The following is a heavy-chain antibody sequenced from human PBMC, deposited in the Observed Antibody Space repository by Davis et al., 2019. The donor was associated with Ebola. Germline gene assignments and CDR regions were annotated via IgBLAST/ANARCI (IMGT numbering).Heavy chain of an antibody. CDR1: GFTFSSYR. J-gene: IGHJ4*02. CDR2: ISGSGGST. D-gene: IGHD6-19*01. CDR3: AKDRGLWLEDVVD. Sequence: GESLKISCAASGFTFSSYRMHWVRQVPGKGLEWVSAISGSGGSTYYADSVKGRFTISRDNSKNTLYLQMNSLRAEDTAVYYCAKDRGLWLEDVVDWGQGTLVTVSS. V-gene: IGHV3-23*01.